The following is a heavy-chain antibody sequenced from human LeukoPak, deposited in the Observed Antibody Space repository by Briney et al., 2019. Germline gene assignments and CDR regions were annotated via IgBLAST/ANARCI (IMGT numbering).Heavy chain of an antibody. J-gene: IGHJ3*02. D-gene: IGHD3-10*01. CDR3: AAEAWFGRRGPEDAFDI. CDR2: INAGNGNT. CDR1: GYTFTSYA. Sequence: GASVKVSCKASGYTFTSYAMHWVRQAPGQRLEWMGWINAGNGNTKYSQEFQGRVTITRDTSASTAYMELSSLRSEDMAVYYCAAEAWFGRRGPEDAFDIWGQGTMVTVSS. V-gene: IGHV1-3*03.